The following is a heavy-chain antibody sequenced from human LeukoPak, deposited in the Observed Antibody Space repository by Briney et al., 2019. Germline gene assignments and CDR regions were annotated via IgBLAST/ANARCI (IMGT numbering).Heavy chain of an antibody. V-gene: IGHV1-2*06. Sequence: ASVKVSCKASGYTYTGYYMHWVRQAPGQGLEWMGRINPNSGGTNYAQKLQGSVTMSRDTSITTAYLELNRLTSDDTAVYYCARDRDYSSSSSDYWGQGTLVAVSS. J-gene: IGHJ4*02. CDR2: INPNSGGT. D-gene: IGHD6-6*01. CDR1: GYTYTGYY. CDR3: ARDRDYSSSSSDY.